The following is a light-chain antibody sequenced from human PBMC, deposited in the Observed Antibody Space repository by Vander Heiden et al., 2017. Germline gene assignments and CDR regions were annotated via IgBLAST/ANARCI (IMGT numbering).Light chain of an antibody. J-gene: IGLJ1*01. CDR1: SSNIGDNY. Sequence: QSGLTQPPSVSAPPVQKVTISCSGSSSNIGDNYVSWLQQLPGTAPKVLIFENNRRPSGIPDRFSGSKSGTSATLGITGLQTGDEADYYCGTWDSSLSSGVFGSGTKVTVL. CDR2: ENN. CDR3: GTWDSSLSSGV. V-gene: IGLV1-51*01.